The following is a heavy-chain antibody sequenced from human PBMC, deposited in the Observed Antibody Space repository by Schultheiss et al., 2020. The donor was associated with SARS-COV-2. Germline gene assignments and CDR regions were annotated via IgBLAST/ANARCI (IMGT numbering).Heavy chain of an antibody. CDR1: GFNFGDYA. V-gene: IGHV3-30-3*02. J-gene: IGHJ6*02. CDR2: MSHDGNNQ. CDR3: AKVLRPLSQGGYNSPGEDGMDV. D-gene: IGHD5-24*01. Sequence: GGSLRLSCTASGFNFGDYATSWVRQAPGKGLEWVSVMSHDGNNQYYADSVKGRFTVSRDTSKNTLYLQMNTLRVEDTAVYYCAKVLRPLSQGGYNSPGEDGMDVWGQGTTVTVSS.